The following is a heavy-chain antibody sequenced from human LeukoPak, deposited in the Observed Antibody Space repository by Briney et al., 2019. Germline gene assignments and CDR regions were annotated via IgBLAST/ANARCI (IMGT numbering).Heavy chain of an antibody. Sequence: PSETLSLTCTVSGGSISSYYWSWIRQPPGKGLEWIGYIYYSGSTNYNPSLKSRVTISVDTSKNQFSLKLSSVTAADTAVYYCARDGGGDGYNLFDYWGQGTLVTVSS. CDR2: IYYSGST. D-gene: IGHD5-24*01. CDR1: GGSISSYY. J-gene: IGHJ4*02. CDR3: ARDGGGDGYNLFDY. V-gene: IGHV4-59*01.